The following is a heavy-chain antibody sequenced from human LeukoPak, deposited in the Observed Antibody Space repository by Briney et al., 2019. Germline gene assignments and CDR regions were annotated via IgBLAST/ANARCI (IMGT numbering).Heavy chain of an antibody. D-gene: IGHD6-6*01. V-gene: IGHV1-2*02. Sequence: ASVKVSCKASGYTFTGYYMHWVRQAPGQGLEWMGWINPNRGGTNYAQKFQGRVTMTRDTSISTAYMELSRMRSDDTAVYYCARGPSIAARPYYYYYGMDVWGQGTTVTVSS. J-gene: IGHJ6*02. CDR3: ARGPSIAARPYYYYYGMDV. CDR2: INPNRGGT. CDR1: GYTFTGYY.